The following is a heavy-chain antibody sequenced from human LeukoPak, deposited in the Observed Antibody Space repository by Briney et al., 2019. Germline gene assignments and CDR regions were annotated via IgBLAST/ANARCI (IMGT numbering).Heavy chain of an antibody. J-gene: IGHJ4*02. D-gene: IGHD5-18*01. CDR1: GFTLSSYA. CDR3: AGGYSYGYY. Sequence: GGSLRLSCVVSGFTLSSYAMSWVRQAPGKGLEWVAATSSSDSGKYHADSVKGRFTISRDNAKNSLYLQMNSLRAEDTAVYYCAGGYSYGYYWGQGTLVTASS. CDR2: TSSSDSGK. V-gene: IGHV3-21*01.